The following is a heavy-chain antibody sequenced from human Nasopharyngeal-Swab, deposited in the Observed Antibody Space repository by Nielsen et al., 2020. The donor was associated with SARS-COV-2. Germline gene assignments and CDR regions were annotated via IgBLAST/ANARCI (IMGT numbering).Heavy chain of an antibody. V-gene: IGHV1-69*13. D-gene: IGHD5-12*01. CDR1: GGTFSSYA. Sequence: SVKVSCKASGGTFSSYAISWVRQAPGQGLEWMGGIIPIFGTANYAQKFQGRVTITADESTSTAYMELSSLRSEDTAVYYCARAGKKQGATEYYFDYWGQGTLVTGSS. CDR2: IIPIFGTA. CDR3: ARAGKKQGATEYYFDY. J-gene: IGHJ4*02.